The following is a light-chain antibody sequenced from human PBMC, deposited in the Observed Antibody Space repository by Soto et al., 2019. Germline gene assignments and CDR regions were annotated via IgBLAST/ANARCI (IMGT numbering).Light chain of an antibody. Sequence: DIVMTQSPDSLALSLGERATINCKSSQSVLYSSNNKNYLAWYQQKPGQPPKLLNYGASTRESGVTDRFSGSGSGTDFALTSSRLQAEDVAVYYCQQYYSTPPTFGQGTKLEIK. CDR2: GAS. V-gene: IGKV4-1*01. J-gene: IGKJ2*01. CDR1: QSVLYSSNNKNY. CDR3: QQYYSTPPT.